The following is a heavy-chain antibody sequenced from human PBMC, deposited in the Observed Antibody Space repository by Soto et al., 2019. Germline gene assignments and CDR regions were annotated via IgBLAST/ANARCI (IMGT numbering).Heavy chain of an antibody. V-gene: IGHV4-31*03. CDR2: IYYSGST. CDR1: GGSISSGGYY. Sequence: KTSETLSLTCTVSGGSISSGGYYWSWIRQHPGKGLEWIGYIYYSGSTYYNPSLRSRVTISVDTSKNQFSLKLSSVTAADTAVYYCARVLSYAFDIWGQGTMVTVSS. J-gene: IGHJ3*02. D-gene: IGHD3-16*01. CDR3: ARVLSYAFDI.